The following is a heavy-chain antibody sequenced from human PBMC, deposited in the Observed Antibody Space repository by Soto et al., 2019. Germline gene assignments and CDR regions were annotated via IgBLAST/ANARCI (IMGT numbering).Heavy chain of an antibody. Sequence: VKVSCKASGGTFSSDAISWVRQAPGQGLEWMGGIIPIFGTANYAQKFQGRVTITADKSTSTAYMELSSLRSEDTAVYYCASRLGYHDTAFDYWGQGTLVTVSS. CDR1: GGTFSSDA. CDR3: ASRLGYHDTAFDY. CDR2: IIPIFGTA. J-gene: IGHJ4*02. V-gene: IGHV1-69*06. D-gene: IGHD3-22*01.